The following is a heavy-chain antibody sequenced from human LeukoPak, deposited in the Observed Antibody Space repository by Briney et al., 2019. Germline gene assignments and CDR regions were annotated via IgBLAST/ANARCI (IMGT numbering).Heavy chain of an antibody. CDR1: GFPLSRYA. D-gene: IGHD5-12*01. CDR2: SSGRDGTT. J-gene: IGHJ4*02. CDR3: AKDVMATMSSGGYYFDH. Sequence: GGSLRLSCAASGFPLSRYAMSWVRQAPGKGLEWVSGSSGRDGTTACADPVKGRFTISRDSSRNSLFLQLDSLRPEDTAVYYCAKDVMATMSSGGYYFDHWGQGTLVTVSS. V-gene: IGHV3-23*01.